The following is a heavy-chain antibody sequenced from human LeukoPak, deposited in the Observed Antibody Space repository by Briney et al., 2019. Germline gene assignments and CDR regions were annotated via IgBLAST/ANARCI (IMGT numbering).Heavy chain of an antibody. D-gene: IGHD2-2*01. Sequence: ASVKVSCKASGYTFTSYYMHWVRQAPGQGLEWMGIINPSGGSTSYAQKFQGRVTMTRDTSTSTVYMELSSLRSEDTAVYYCARGLGRDIVVVPAAFNWFDPWGQGTLVTVSS. CDR1: GYTFTSYY. CDR3: ARGLGRDIVVVPAAFNWFDP. J-gene: IGHJ5*02. V-gene: IGHV1-46*01. CDR2: INPSGGST.